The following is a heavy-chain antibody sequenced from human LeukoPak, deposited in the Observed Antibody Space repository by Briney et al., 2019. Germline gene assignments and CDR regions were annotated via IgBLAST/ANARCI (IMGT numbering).Heavy chain of an antibody. CDR1: GGSLSGYY. D-gene: IGHD6-13*01. V-gene: IGHV4-34*01. CDR3: ARSSGYSSSGGLNWFDT. Sequence: PSETLSLTCAVYGGSLSGYYWSWIRQPPGKGLEWIGSIYYSGSTYYDPSLKSRVTISVDTSKNQFSLKLSSVTAADTAVYYCARSSGYSSSGGLNWFDTWGQGTLVTVSS. J-gene: IGHJ5*02. CDR2: IYYSGST.